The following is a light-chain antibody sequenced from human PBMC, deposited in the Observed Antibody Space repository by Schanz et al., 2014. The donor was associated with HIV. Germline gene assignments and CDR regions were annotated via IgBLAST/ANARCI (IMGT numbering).Light chain of an antibody. Sequence: EIVLTQSPATLSLSPGERATLSCGASQYVSGSYVAWSQQKPGLAPRLLIYDASTRAAGIPDRFSGSGSGSAFTLIISRLEPADIAVYYCQQYGGSPTFGQGTKVEIK. J-gene: IGKJ1*01. CDR3: QQYGGSPT. CDR2: DAS. V-gene: IGKV3D-20*01. CDR1: QYVSGSY.